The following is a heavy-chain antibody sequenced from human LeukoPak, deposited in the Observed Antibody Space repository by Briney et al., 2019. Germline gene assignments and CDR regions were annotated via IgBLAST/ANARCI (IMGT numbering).Heavy chain of an antibody. J-gene: IGHJ5*02. CDR1: GGTFISYA. V-gene: IGHV1-69*13. CDR3: ARDLGYSSSWFVIGWFDP. D-gene: IGHD6-13*01. Sequence: SVEVSCKASGGTFISYAISWVRQAPGQGLEWMGGIIPIFGTVNYAQKFQGRVTITADESTSTAYMELSSLRSEDTAVYYCARDLGYSSSWFVIGWFDPWGQGTLVTVSS. CDR2: IIPIFGTV.